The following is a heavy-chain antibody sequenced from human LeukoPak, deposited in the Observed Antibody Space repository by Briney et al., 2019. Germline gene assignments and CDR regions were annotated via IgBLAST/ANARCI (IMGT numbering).Heavy chain of an antibody. D-gene: IGHD2-2*01. CDR1: GYNFTNYW. J-gene: IGHJ4*02. V-gene: IGHV5-51*01. CDR3: ARQRTVIPAAPSDY. Sequence: GESLKISCQGSGYNFTNYWILWVRQMPGKGLEWLGIIYPDESDSRYSPSFRGQVTMSADQSVTTAYLYWRSLKASDSAIYHCARQRTVIPAAPSDYWGQGTLVTVAS. CDR2: IYPDESDS.